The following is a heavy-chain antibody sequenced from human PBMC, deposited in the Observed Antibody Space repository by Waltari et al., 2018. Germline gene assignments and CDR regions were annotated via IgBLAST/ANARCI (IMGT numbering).Heavy chain of an antibody. CDR3: ARAYGGNSLVDY. V-gene: IGHV3-30-3*01. D-gene: IGHD4-17*01. J-gene: IGHJ4*02. CDR2: ILYDGSNK. Sequence: QVQLVESGGGVVQPGRSLRLSCAASGVTFSSYAMHWVRQAPGKGLEWVAVILYDGSNKYYADSVKGRFTISRDNSKNTLYLQMNSLRAVDTAVYYCARAYGGNSLVDYWGQGTLVTVSS. CDR1: GVTFSSYA.